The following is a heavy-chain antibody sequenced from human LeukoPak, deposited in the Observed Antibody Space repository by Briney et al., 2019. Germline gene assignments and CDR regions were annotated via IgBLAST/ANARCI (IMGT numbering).Heavy chain of an antibody. D-gene: IGHD3-3*01. CDR2: VDPEDGET. CDR1: GYTFTDYY. V-gene: IGHV1-69-2*01. J-gene: IGHJ6*04. Sequence: GASVKVSCKASGYTFTDYYMHWVQQAPGKGLEWMGRVDPEDGETIYAEKFQGRVTITADTSTDTAYMELSSLRSEDTAVYYCATGLTIFGVVTPMDVWGKGTTVTVSS. CDR3: ATGLTIFGVVTPMDV.